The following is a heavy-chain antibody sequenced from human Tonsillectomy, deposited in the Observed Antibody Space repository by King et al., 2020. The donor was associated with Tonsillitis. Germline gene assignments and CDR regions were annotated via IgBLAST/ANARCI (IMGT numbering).Heavy chain of an antibody. CDR3: VRDHSECSGGLCTHNFDY. CDR2: ISGSTSTI. J-gene: IGHJ4*02. V-gene: IGHV3-48*02. CDR1: GFTFSTYT. Sequence: VQLVESGGGLIQPGGSLRLSCAASGFTFSTYTMNWVRQAPGKGLEWVAYISGSTSTIYYADSVKGRFTISRDNAKNSLYLQMNSLRDEDTAVYYCVRDHSECSGGLCTHNFDYWGQGTLVTVSS. D-gene: IGHD2-15*01.